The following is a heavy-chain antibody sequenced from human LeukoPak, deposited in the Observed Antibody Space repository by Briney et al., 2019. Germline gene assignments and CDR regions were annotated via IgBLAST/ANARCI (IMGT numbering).Heavy chain of an antibody. J-gene: IGHJ4*02. CDR3: AKDMGGYSSGWNYFDY. V-gene: IGHV3-9*03. Sequence: GGSLRLSCAASGFTFSTYAMTWVRQAPGKGLEWVSGISWNSGSIGYADSVKGRFTISRDNAKNSLYLQMNSLRAEDMALYYCAKDMGGYSSGWNYFDYWGQGTLVTVSS. CDR1: GFTFSTYA. CDR2: ISWNSGSI. D-gene: IGHD6-19*01.